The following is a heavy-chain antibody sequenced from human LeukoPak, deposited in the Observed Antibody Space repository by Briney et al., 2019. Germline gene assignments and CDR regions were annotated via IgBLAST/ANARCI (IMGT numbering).Heavy chain of an antibody. CDR1: GFTFSSYG. CDR2: IRYDGSNK. V-gene: IGHV3-30*02. CDR3: AKDRGKDLTGYLGY. Sequence: GGSLRLSCAASGFTFSSYGMHWVRQAPGKGLEWVAFIRYDGSNKYYADSVKGRFTISRDNSKNTLYLQMNSLRAEDTAVYYCAKDRGKDLTGYLGYWGQGTLVTVSS. J-gene: IGHJ4*02. D-gene: IGHD3-9*01.